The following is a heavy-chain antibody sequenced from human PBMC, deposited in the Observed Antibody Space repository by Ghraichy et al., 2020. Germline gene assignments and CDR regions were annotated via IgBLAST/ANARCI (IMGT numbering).Heavy chain of an antibody. D-gene: IGHD5-24*01. CDR1: GFTFSGYA. CDR2: IYYDGSER. Sequence: GESLNISCGGSGFTFSGYAMHWVRQAPGKGLERVAMIYYDGSERYYADSVKGRFTISRDNPKNTLYLEMTSLRPDDTAVYYCARERVEGYINDGDKRGYFQHWGQGTLVTVSS. J-gene: IGHJ1*01. CDR3: ARERVEGYINDGDKRGYFQH. V-gene: IGHV3-30*04.